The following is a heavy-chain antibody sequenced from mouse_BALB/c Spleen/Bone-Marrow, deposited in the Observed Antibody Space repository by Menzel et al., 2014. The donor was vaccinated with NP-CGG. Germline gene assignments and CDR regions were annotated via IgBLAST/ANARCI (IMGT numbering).Heavy chain of an antibody. CDR2: ISSGSSTI. CDR3: ARSLYYRYDFFDY. CDR1: GFTFSSFG. D-gene: IGHD2-14*01. V-gene: IGHV5-17*02. J-gene: IGHJ2*01. Sequence: EVKVVESGGGIVQPGGSRKLSCAASGFTFSSFGMHWVRQAPEKGLEWVAYISSGSSTIYYADTVKGRFTISRDNPKNTLFLQMTSLRSEDTAMYYCARSLYYRYDFFDYWGQGTTLTVSS.